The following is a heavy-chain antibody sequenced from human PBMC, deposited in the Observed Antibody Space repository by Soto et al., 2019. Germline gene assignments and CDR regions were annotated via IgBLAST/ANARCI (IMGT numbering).Heavy chain of an antibody. V-gene: IGHV3-74*03. D-gene: IGHD2-2*01. CDR3: AREAGYCSRTSCYRRAFDT. CDR1: GFTFSGHW. J-gene: IGHJ3*02. CDR2: INTDGGSS. Sequence: EVQLVESGGDLVQPGGSLSLSCAASGFTFSGHWMHWVRQVSGKGLEWVSRINTDGGSSAYADSGKGRFTISRDNAKNTLYLQMNGLRAEDTAVYYCAREAGYCSRTSCYRRAFDTWGQGTTVTVSS.